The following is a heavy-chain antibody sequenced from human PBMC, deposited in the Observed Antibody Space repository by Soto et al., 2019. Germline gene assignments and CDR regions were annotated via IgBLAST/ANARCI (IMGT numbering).Heavy chain of an antibody. CDR3: ARGPRNWGVDY. CDR2: MNPNNGNT. D-gene: IGHD7-27*01. V-gene: IGHV1-8*01. CDR1: AYTFTSYD. Sequence: QVQLVQSGAEVKKPGASVKVSCKAAAYTFTSYDINWVRQATGQDFEWMGWMNPNNGNTAYAQKFQGRVTMTRDTSKSTAIMELSSLTSEDTAVYSCARGPRNWGVDYWGQGTLVTVSS. J-gene: IGHJ4*02.